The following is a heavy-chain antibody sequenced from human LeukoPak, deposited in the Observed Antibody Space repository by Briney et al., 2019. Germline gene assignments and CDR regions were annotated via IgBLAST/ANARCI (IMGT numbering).Heavy chain of an antibody. J-gene: IGHJ4*02. CDR3: ARDQEGFDY. CDR2: IYPRDGST. Sequence: ASVKVSCKASGYTFTSNCIHWVRQAPGQGLEWMGMIYPRDGSTSYAQKFQGRVTVTRDTSTSTVHMELSGLRSEDTAVYYCARDQEGFDYWGQGTLATVSS. CDR1: GYTFTSNC. V-gene: IGHV1-46*01.